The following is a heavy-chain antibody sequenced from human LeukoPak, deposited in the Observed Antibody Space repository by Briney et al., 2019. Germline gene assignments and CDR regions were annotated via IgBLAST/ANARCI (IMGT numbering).Heavy chain of an antibody. J-gene: IGHJ4*02. CDR3: ARGGSSWANDH. CDR1: GFTFSSYA. V-gene: IGHV3-30*04. CDR2: ISYDGSNK. Sequence: GGSLRLSCAASGFTFSSYAMHWVRQAPGKGLEWVEVISYDGSNKYYADSVRGRFTISRDNSKNTLYLQMNSLRAEDTAVYYCARGGSSWANDHWGQGTLVTVSS. D-gene: IGHD6-13*01.